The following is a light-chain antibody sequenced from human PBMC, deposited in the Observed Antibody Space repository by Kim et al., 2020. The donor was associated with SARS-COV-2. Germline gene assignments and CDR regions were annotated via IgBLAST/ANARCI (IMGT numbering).Light chain of an antibody. CDR1: SSNIGYYY. V-gene: IGLV1-51*01. CDR2: DNN. Sequence: QKVTISCSGSSSNIGYYYVSWYQHLPGTVPKLLIYDNNKRPSGIPDRFSGSKSGTSATLGITGLQTGDEADYYCATWDSSLTAYVFGTGTKVTVL. CDR3: ATWDSSLTAYV. J-gene: IGLJ1*01.